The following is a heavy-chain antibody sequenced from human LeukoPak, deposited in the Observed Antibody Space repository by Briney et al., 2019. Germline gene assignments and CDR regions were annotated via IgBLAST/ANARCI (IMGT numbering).Heavy chain of an antibody. J-gene: IGHJ4*02. V-gene: IGHV4-61*02. CDR2: IYTSGST. Sequence: PSETLSLTCTVSGDSISSGSYYWSWIRQPAGKGLEWIGRIYTSGSTDYNPSLKSRVTISVDTSKNQFSLKLSSVTAADTAMYYCARGGPLYFDYWGQGTLVTVSS. CDR1: GDSISSGSYY. CDR3: ARGGPLYFDY.